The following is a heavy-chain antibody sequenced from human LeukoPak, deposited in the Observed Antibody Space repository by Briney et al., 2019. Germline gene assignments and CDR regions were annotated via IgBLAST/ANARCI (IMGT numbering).Heavy chain of an antibody. CDR3: AKDSAMTFVFYYYYGMDV. J-gene: IGHJ6*02. Sequence: GRSLRLSCAASGFTFSSYGMHWVRQAPGKGLEWVAVISYDGSNKYYADSVKGRFTISRDNSKNTLYLQMNSLRAEDTAVYYCAKDSAMTFVFYYYYGMDVWGQGTTVTVSS. CDR2: ISYDGSNK. CDR1: GFTFSSYG. V-gene: IGHV3-30*18. D-gene: IGHD5/OR15-5a*01.